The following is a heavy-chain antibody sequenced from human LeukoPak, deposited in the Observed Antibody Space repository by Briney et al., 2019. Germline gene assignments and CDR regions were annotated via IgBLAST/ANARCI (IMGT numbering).Heavy chain of an antibody. CDR2: IRYDGNNK. V-gene: IGHV3-30*02. J-gene: IGHJ4*02. CDR1: GFPFSDYV. D-gene: IGHD6-19*01. Sequence: GGSLRLSCAASGFPFSDYVMHWVRQAPGKGLEWVAFIRYDGNNKYYADSVKGRFTISRDNSKNMLYLQMNSLGTEDTAVYYCAKDRWGAVASFDYWGQGTLVSVSS. CDR3: AKDRWGAVASFDY.